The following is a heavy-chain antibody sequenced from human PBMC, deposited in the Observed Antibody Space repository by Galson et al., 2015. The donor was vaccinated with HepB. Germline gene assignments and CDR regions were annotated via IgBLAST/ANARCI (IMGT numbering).Heavy chain of an antibody. V-gene: IGHV4-34*01. CDR3: ARQGRTDIFAALSYYYFYMDV. Sequence: SETLSLTCAVYGGSVSGYYWSWIRQFPGKGLEWIGDVDYSGNTNYNPSLKSRLTVSVDRSKNQFSLRLSSVTAADTAVYYCARQGRTDIFAALSYYYFYMDVWGKGTTVTVSS. J-gene: IGHJ6*03. CDR2: VDYSGNT. CDR1: GGSVSGYY. D-gene: IGHD3-3*02.